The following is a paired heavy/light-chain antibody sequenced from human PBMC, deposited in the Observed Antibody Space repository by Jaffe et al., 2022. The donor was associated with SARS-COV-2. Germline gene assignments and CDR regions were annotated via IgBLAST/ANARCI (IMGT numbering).Light chain of an antibody. V-gene: IGKV4-1*01. CDR3: QQYYTIPLT. CDR1: QTVLYDPINKNF. J-gene: IGKJ4*01. CDR2: WAS. Sequence: DIVMTQSPDSLAVSLGERATINCKSSQTVLYDPINKNFLGWYQQRPGQPPKLLISWASTRESGVPERFSGSGSGTDFTLTITSLQAEDVALYYCQQYYTIPLTFGGGTKVEIK.
Heavy chain of an antibody. Sequence: QLRLLESGPGLVKPSETLSLICAVSGGSISSGPYSWAWVRQPPGKGLEWIGSIHYTGNTYFNPSLKSRLTLAVDASKNHFSLNLSSVTAADSAVYYCARQVHYNSPYYFDYWGQGSQVTVSS. CDR1: GGSISSGPYS. J-gene: IGHJ4*02. CDR3: ARQVHYNSPYYFDY. V-gene: IGHV4-39*01. CDR2: IHYTGNT. D-gene: IGHD4-4*01.